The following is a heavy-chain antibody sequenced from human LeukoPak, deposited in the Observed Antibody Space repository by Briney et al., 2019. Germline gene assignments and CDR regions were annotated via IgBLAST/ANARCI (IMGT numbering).Heavy chain of an antibody. Sequence: QPGGSLRLSCAASGFTFSSYAMSWVRQAPGKGLEWVSAISASGGSTYYTDSVKGRFTISRDNSKNTLYLQMNSLRAEDTAVYYCARDEPYSSSWYTLYYYYYGMDVWGQGTTVTVSS. V-gene: IGHV3-23*01. CDR1: GFTFSSYA. D-gene: IGHD6-13*01. CDR3: ARDEPYSSSWYTLYYYYYGMDV. J-gene: IGHJ6*02. CDR2: ISASGGST.